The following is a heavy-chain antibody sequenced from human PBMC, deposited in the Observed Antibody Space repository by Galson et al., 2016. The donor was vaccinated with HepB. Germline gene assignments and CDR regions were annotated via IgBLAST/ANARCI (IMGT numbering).Heavy chain of an antibody. D-gene: IGHD3-10*01. J-gene: IGHJ3*01. CDR1: GYTFSTYG. CDR3: ARDRGFGDDTFDS. CDR2: IGPYNGHT. Sequence: QSGAEVKETGASLKVSCRASGYTFSTYGISWVRQAPGQGLEWMGWIGPYNGHTNYAQKFQGRVSMTTDTSTATAYMEMSIVRPDDTAIYYCARDRGFGDDTFDSWGQGTMVIVSS. V-gene: IGHV1-18*01.